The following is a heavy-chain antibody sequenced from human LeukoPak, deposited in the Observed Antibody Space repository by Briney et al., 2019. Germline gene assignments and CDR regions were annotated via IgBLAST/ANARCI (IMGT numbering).Heavy chain of an antibody. CDR2: LCKDGRNK. D-gene: IGHD5-18*01. CDR1: GFTFRSYG. V-gene: IGHV3-33*01. J-gene: IGHJ6*02. Sequence: GGSRNLSCERSGFTFRSYGIHWFGRAPGRGRKGWEVLCKDGRNKYYADSVKGRFTISRDNFKNTLYLQMNSLRAEDTAVYYCARDLGFSYGYGRANYYCYGMDVWGQGTTVTVSS. CDR3: ARDLGFSYGYGRANYYCYGMDV.